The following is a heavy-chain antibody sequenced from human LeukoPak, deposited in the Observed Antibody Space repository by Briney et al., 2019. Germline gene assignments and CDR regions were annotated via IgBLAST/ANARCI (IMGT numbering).Heavy chain of an antibody. CDR3: ASHQMAVAGTGLGY. V-gene: IGHV3-48*01. D-gene: IGHD6-19*01. Sequence: GGSLRLSCAASGFTFSTYSMNWVRQAPGRGLEWVSYISTSGTTIYYADSVKGRFTISRDNAKNSLYLQMNSLRAEDTAVYFCASHQMAVAGTGLGYWGQGTLVTVSS. CDR2: ISTSGTTI. CDR1: GFTFSTYS. J-gene: IGHJ4*02.